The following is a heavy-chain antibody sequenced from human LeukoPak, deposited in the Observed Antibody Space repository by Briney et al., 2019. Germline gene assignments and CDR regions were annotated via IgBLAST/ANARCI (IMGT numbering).Heavy chain of an antibody. CDR3: AICLRGYAYGRIKAGFDY. J-gene: IGHJ4*02. CDR2: IYYSGST. V-gene: IGHV4-30-4*01. Sequence: PSETLSLTCTVSGGSISSGDYYWSWIRQPPGKGLEWIGYIYYSGSTYYNPSLKSRVTISVDTSKNQFSLKLSSVTAADTAVYYCAICLRGYAYGRIKAGFDYWGQGTLVTVSS. D-gene: IGHD5-18*01. CDR1: GGSISSGDYY.